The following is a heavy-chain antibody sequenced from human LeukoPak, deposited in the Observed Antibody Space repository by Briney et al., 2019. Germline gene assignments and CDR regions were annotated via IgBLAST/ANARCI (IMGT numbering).Heavy chain of an antibody. D-gene: IGHD6-13*01. CDR1: GYTFTSNG. CDR3: AREGYSSSWNYFDY. Sequence: GASVKVSCKASGYTFTSNGISWVRQAPGQGLEWMGWISAYGGNTNSAQKSQGRVTMTTDASTSTAYMELRSLRSDDTAVYYCAREGYSSSWNYFDYWGQGALVTVSS. J-gene: IGHJ4*02. CDR2: ISAYGGNT. V-gene: IGHV1-18*01.